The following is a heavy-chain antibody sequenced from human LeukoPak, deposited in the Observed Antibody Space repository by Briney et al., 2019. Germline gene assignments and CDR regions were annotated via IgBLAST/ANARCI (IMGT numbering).Heavy chain of an antibody. CDR1: GFTFSRYS. D-gene: IGHD3-22*01. V-gene: IGHV3-21*01. CDR3: ARDYSDSSGSSWFDP. J-gene: IGHJ5*02. Sequence: GGSLRLSCAASGFTFSRYSMNWVRQAPGKGLEWVSSISSGSSFMYYADSVKGRFTISRDNAKNSLYLQMNSLRAKDTALYYCARDYSDSSGSSWFDPWGQGTLVTVSS. CDR2: ISSGSSFM.